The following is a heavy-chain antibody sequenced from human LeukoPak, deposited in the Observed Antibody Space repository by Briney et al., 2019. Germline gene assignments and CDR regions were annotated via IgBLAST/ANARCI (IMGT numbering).Heavy chain of an antibody. Sequence: GGSLRLSCAASGFTFSNYEMNWVRQAPGKGLEWVSYISGSGTTIYYADSVKGRFTVSRDNAKNSLYLQMDRLRAEDTAVYYCARVNTGTFFDYWGQGTLVTVSS. D-gene: IGHD1-26*01. CDR2: ISGSGTTI. CDR1: GFTFSNYE. V-gene: IGHV3-48*03. J-gene: IGHJ4*02. CDR3: ARVNTGTFFDY.